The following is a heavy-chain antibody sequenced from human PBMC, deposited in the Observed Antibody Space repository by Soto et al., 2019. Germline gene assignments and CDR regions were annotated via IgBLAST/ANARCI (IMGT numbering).Heavy chain of an antibody. J-gene: IGHJ4*02. CDR3: ASPVTSGSYYREFDY. CDR2: IIPIFGTA. V-gene: IGHV1-69*12. Sequence: QVQLVQSGAEVKKPGSSVKVSCKASGGTFSSYAISWVRQAPGQGLEWMGGIIPIFGTANYAQQFQGRVTITADESPSTAYMELSSLRSEDTAVYYCASPVTSGSYYREFDYWGQGTLVTVSS. D-gene: IGHD1-26*01. CDR1: GGTFSSYA.